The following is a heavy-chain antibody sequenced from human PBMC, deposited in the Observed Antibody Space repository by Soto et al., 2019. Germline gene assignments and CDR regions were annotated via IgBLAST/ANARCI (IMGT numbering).Heavy chain of an antibody. CDR2: ISSTTNYI. CDR3: AKHSYYDFWPGHYYYLDF. D-gene: IGHD3-3*01. V-gene: IGHV3-21*04. J-gene: IGHJ4*02. Sequence: GGSLRLSCAASGFTFTRNSMNWVRQAPGKWLEWVSSISSTTNYIYSGDSMKGRFTISRDNSNNTLYLQMDSLRAEDTAVYYCAKHSYYDFWPGHYYYLDFWGQGTLVTVSS. CDR1: GFTFTRNS.